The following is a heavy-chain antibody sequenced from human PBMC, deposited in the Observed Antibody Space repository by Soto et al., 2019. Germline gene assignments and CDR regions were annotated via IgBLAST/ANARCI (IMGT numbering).Heavy chain of an antibody. D-gene: IGHD6-19*01. J-gene: IGHJ5*01. CDR3: ARDQWLKVPAVVGDKFDS. CDR2: INSYNGDT. V-gene: IGHV1-18*04. CDR1: GYDFIDHG. Sequence: QVQLVQSGGEEKKPGASVKVSCKASGYDFIDHGISWVRQARGQGLEWMGWINSYNGDTKYARKYQDRITLTKDKSTRTVYMELTSLRSDDTAVYYCARDQWLKVPAVVGDKFDSLGQGTLVTVSS.